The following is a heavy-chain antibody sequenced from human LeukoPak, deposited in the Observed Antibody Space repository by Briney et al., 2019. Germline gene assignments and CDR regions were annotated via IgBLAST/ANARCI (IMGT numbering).Heavy chain of an antibody. Sequence: GGSLRLSCAASGFTFSSYSMNWVRQAPGKGLEWVSSISSRSSYIYYADSVKGRFTISRDNAKNSLYLQMNSLRAEDTAVYYCARLELGYCSSTSCPNPSFDYWGQGTLVTVSS. V-gene: IGHV3-21*01. J-gene: IGHJ4*02. CDR3: ARLELGYCSSTSCPNPSFDY. CDR2: ISSRSSYI. CDR1: GFTFSSYS. D-gene: IGHD2-2*01.